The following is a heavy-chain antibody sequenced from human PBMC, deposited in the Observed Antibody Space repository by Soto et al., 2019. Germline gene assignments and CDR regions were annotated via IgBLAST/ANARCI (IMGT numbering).Heavy chain of an antibody. V-gene: IGHV6-1*01. Sequence: SPTLSLTCAISGDSVSSNSAAWNWIRQSPSRGLEWLGRTYYRSKWYNDYAVSVKSRITINPDTSKNQFSLQLNSVTPEDTAVYYCARDNMGSSWSGDPFDIWGQGTMVTVSS. D-gene: IGHD6-13*01. CDR1: GDSVSSNSAA. CDR3: ARDNMGSSWSGDPFDI. J-gene: IGHJ3*02. CDR2: TYYRSKWYN.